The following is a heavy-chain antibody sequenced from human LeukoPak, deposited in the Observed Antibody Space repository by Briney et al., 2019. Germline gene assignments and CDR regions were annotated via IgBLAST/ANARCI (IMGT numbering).Heavy chain of an antibody. D-gene: IGHD3-10*02. J-gene: IGHJ6*04. CDR2: ISSSGSTI. Sequence: GGSLRLSCAASGFTFSSYVMNWVRQAPGKGLEWVSYISSSGSTIYYADSVKGRFTISRDNAKNSLYLQMNSLRAEDTAVYYCAELVITMIGGVWGKGTTVTISS. CDR3: AELVITMIGGV. CDR1: GFTFSSYV. V-gene: IGHV3-48*03.